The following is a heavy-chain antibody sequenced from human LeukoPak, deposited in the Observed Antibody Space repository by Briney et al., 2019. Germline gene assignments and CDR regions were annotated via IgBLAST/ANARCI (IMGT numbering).Heavy chain of an antibody. D-gene: IGHD2-15*01. V-gene: IGHV1-2*02. Sequence: ASVQVSCNASGYTFTYYYIHWVRPAPGQGREWMGWVNPDSGGTNYAQKFQGRVTMTRDTSISTAYMELSRLRSDDTAMFYCAREGVAVDFWGQGTLVTVSS. CDR2: VNPDSGGT. CDR3: AREGVAVDF. J-gene: IGHJ4*02. CDR1: GYTFTYYY.